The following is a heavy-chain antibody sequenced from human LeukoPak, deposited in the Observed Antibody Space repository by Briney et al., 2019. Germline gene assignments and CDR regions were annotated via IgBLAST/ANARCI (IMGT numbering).Heavy chain of an antibody. D-gene: IGHD3-10*01. CDR3: AKDIGKWFGQFYFDY. J-gene: IGHJ4*02. CDR2: ISWNNDNI. Sequence: PGGSLRLSCAASGFTFDDYAMHWVRQAPGKGLEWVSRISWNNDNIDYADSVKGRFTVARDNGKNSLFLQMNSLRTEDTALYYCAKDIGKWFGQFYFDYWGQGTLVTVSS. CDR1: GFTFDDYA. V-gene: IGHV3-9*01.